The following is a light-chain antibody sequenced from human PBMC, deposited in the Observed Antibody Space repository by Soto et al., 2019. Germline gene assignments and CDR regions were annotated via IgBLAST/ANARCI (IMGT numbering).Light chain of an antibody. Sequence: QSALTQPASVSGSPGQSITISCTGTSSDVGGYNYVSWYQQHPGKAPKLMIYEVSNRPSGVSNRFSGSKSGNTASPTISGLQAEDEADYYCSSYTSSRAYVFGIGTKVTVL. CDR1: SSDVGGYNY. CDR3: SSYTSSRAYV. V-gene: IGLV2-14*01. CDR2: EVS. J-gene: IGLJ1*01.